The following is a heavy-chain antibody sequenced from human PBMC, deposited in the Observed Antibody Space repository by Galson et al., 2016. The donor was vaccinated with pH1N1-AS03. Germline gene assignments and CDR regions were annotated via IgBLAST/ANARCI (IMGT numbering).Heavy chain of an antibody. CDR1: GDSVLSDSAA. J-gene: IGHJ4*02. Sequence: CAISGDSVLSDSAAWNWVRQSPSRGLEWLGRTYLRSTWYHDYAESMKSRITITPDTSKNQFSLQLKFVTPEDTAIYYCARDHLGAGPAFDYWGQGALVTVSS. CDR3: ARDHLGAGPAFDY. V-gene: IGHV6-1*01. CDR2: TYLRSTWYH. D-gene: IGHD1-26*01.